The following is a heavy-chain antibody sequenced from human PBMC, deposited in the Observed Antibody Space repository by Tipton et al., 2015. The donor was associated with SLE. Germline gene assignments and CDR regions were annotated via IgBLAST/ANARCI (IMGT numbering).Heavy chain of an antibody. D-gene: IGHD3-22*01. CDR3: ARGRYDSSGYRGYFDY. CDR1: GGSISSYY. Sequence: TLSLTCTVSGGSISSYYWSWIRQPPGKGLEWIGSIYYSGSTYYNPSLKSRVTISVDTSKNQFSLKLSSVTAADTAVYYCARGRYDSSGYRGYFDYWGQGTLVTVSS. J-gene: IGHJ4*02. CDR2: IYYSGST. V-gene: IGHV4-59*12.